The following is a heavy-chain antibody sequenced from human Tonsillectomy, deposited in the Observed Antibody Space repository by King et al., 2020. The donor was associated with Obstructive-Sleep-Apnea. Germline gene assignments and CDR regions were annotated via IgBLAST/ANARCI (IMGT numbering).Heavy chain of an antibody. D-gene: IGHD1-26*01. V-gene: IGHV4-39*07. CDR3: TAVYFCARGRELWSAFDY. J-gene: IGHJ4*02. CDR1: GGSISSSSYY. Sequence: QLQESGPGLVKPSETLSLTCTVSGGSISSSSYYWGWIRQPPGKGLEWIGSIYYSWSTYYNPSLKSRVTISVDTSKNQFSLNLSSVTAADTVTAADTAVYFCARGRELWSAFDYWGQGTLVTVSS. CDR2: IYYSWST.